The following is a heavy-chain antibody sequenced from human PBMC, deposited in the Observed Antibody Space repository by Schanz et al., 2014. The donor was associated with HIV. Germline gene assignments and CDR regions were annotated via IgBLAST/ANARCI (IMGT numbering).Heavy chain of an antibody. J-gene: IGHJ6*02. D-gene: IGHD3-3*01. CDR2: ISYDGSIK. V-gene: IGHV3-30*03. CDR3: ARDWRPNYDFWSGSIGVIGMNV. CDR1: GFTFRSYD. Sequence: VQLVESGGGLVQPVGSLRLSCAASGFTFRSYDMHWVRQAPAKGLEWVAVISYDGSIKEYADSVKGRFAISRDNSKNTVYLQMNSLRGEDSAVYYCARDWRPNYDFWSGSIGVIGMNVWGQGTTVTVSS.